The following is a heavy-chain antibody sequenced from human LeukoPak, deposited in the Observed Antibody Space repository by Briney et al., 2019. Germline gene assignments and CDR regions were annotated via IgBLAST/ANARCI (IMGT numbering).Heavy chain of an antibody. D-gene: IGHD3-16*01. CDR1: GGSFSGYY. CDR2: INHSGST. J-gene: IGHJ4*02. Sequence: SETLSPTCAVYGGSFSGYYWSWIRQPPGKGLEWIGEINHSGSTNYNPSLKSRVTISVDTSKNQFSLKLSSVTAADTAVYYCARTRGITRRSYYFDYWGQGTLVTVSS. V-gene: IGHV4-34*01. CDR3: ARTRGITRRSYYFDY.